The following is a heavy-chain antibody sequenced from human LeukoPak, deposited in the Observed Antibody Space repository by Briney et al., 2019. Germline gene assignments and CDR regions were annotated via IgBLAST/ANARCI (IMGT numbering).Heavy chain of an antibody. Sequence: ASVKVSCKASGYTFTSYGINWVRQAPGQGLEWMGWISAYNGNTNYAQKLQGRVTMTTDTSTSTAYMELRSLRSDDTAVYYCARGKDYYGSGPFDYWGQGTPVTVSS. CDR3: ARGKDYYGSGPFDY. V-gene: IGHV1-18*01. J-gene: IGHJ4*02. CDR2: ISAYNGNT. CDR1: GYTFTSYG. D-gene: IGHD3-10*01.